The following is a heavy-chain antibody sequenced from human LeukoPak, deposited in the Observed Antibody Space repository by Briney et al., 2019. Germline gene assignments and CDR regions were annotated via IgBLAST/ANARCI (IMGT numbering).Heavy chain of an antibody. Sequence: PGGSLRLSCAASGFTFDDYGMSWVRQAPGKGLEWVSGINWNGGSTGYADSVKGRFTISRDNAKNSLYLQMNSLRVEDTAVYYCAELGITMIGGVWGKGTTVTISS. J-gene: IGHJ6*04. D-gene: IGHD3-10*02. CDR3: AELGITMIGGV. CDR2: INWNGGST. V-gene: IGHV3-20*04. CDR1: GFTFDDYG.